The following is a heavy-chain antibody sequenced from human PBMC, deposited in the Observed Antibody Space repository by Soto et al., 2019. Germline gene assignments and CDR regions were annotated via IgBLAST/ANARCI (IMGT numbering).Heavy chain of an antibody. CDR3: ASSSNYYYYFMDV. V-gene: IGHV4-39*01. Sequence: PSETLSLSCTVSGASICSSTYYWGWIRQSPGKGLEWIGSRYSDGNTYYNPSLKSRVTIFVDMSKNQFSLRLTSVTAADTAVYYCASSSNYYYYFMDVWAKGTTVTVSS. CDR2: RYSDGNT. CDR1: GASICSSTYY. D-gene: IGHD2-8*01. J-gene: IGHJ6*03.